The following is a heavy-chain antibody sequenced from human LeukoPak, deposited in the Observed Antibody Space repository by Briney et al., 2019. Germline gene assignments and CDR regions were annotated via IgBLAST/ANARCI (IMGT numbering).Heavy chain of an antibody. CDR3: ARFCNYYDSSGYYYGFDP. CDR1: GGSISSYY. V-gene: IGHV4-59*01. D-gene: IGHD3-22*01. Sequence: SETLSLTCTVSGGSISSYYWSWIRQPPGKGLEWIGYIYYSGSTNYNPSLKSRVTISVDTSKNQFSLKLSSVTTAETAGYYCARFCNYYDSSGYYYGFDPWGQGTLVTVSS. J-gene: IGHJ5*02. CDR2: IYYSGST.